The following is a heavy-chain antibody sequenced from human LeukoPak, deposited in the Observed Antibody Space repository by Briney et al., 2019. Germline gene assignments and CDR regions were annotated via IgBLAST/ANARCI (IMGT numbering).Heavy chain of an antibody. V-gene: IGHV3-30-3*01. CDR1: RFTFSSYA. CDR2: ISYDGSNK. Sequence: PGGSLRLSCAASRFTFSSYAMHWVRQAPGKGLEWVAVISYDGSNKYYADSVKGRFTISRDNSKNTLYLQMNSLRAEDTAVYYCAKAGYCSSTSCYADAWYWGQGTLVTVSS. D-gene: IGHD2-2*01. CDR3: AKAGYCSSTSCYADAWY. J-gene: IGHJ4*02.